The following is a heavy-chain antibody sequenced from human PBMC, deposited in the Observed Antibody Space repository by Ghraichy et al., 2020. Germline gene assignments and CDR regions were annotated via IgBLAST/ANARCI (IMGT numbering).Heavy chain of an antibody. D-gene: IGHD5-18*01. V-gene: IGHV1-2*02. CDR1: GYTFTGYY. CDR3: ARGRGYSYGPECY. CDR2: INPNSGGT. Sequence: ASVKVSCKASGYTFTGYYMHWVRQAPGQGLEWMGWINPNSGGTNYAQKFQGRVTMTRDTSISTAYMELSRLRSDDTAVYYCARGRGYSYGPECYWGQGTLVTVSS. J-gene: IGHJ4*02.